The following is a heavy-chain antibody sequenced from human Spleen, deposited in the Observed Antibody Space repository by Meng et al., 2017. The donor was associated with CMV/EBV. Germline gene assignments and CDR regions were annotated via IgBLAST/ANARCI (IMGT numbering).Heavy chain of an antibody. CDR1: SSSY. CDR2: IYYRGST. J-gene: IGHJ5*02. V-gene: IGHV4-39*01. D-gene: IGHD2-15*01. Sequence: SSSYWGWIRQPPGKGLEWIGSIYYRGSTYYNPSLKSRVTISVDTSKNQFSLKLSSVTAADMAVYYCARPTGLGYCSGGSCYSWFDPWGQGTLVTVSS. CDR3: ARPTGLGYCSGGSCYSWFDP.